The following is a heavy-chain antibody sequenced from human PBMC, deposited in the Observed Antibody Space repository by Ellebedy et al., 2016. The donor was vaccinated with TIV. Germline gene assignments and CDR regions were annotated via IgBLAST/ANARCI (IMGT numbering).Heavy chain of an antibody. CDR2: MNPKSGNT. Sequence: AASVKVSCKASGYTFSRYDINWVRQATGQGLEWMGWMNPKSGNTGYAQKFQGRVIMTRNSSINTAYLELSALRSEDTAMYYCATERRTTMNTRFDPWGQGTLVTVSS. D-gene: IGHD4-17*01. V-gene: IGHV1-8*01. CDR3: ATERRTTMNTRFDP. CDR1: GYTFSRYD. J-gene: IGHJ5*02.